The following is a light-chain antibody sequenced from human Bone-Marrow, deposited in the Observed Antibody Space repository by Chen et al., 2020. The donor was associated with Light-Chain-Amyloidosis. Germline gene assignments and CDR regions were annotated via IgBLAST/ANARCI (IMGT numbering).Light chain of an antibody. Sequence: DIVMTQSPDSLAVSLGERATISCKSSQSVLYSSNNKNYLALYQQKPGQPPKLLIYWASTRESGVHDRVSGGGYVADFTLSIRILQAVAVVVYYCQKYYTTLLTFGGWTRLELQ. V-gene: IGKV4-1*01. CDR2: WAS. CDR1: QSVLYSSNNKNY. CDR3: QKYYTTLLT. J-gene: IGKJ4*01.